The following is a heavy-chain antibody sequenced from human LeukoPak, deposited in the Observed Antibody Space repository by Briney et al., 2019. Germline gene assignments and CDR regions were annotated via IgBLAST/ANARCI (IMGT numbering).Heavy chain of an antibody. CDR1: GGTFSSYA. CDR2: IIPIFGTA. J-gene: IGHJ6*03. D-gene: IGHD3-10*01. CDR3: ARDRDYYGSGSKYYMDV. V-gene: IGHV1-69*06. Sequence: SVKVSCKASGGTFSSYAISWVRQAPGQGLEWMGGIIPIFGTANYAQKFQGRVTITADKSTSTAYMELSSLRSDDTAVYYCARDRDYYGSGSKYYMDVWGKGTTVTVSS.